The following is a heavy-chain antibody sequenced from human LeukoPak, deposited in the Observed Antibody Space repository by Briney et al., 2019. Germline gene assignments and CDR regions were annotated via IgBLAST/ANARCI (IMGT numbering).Heavy chain of an antibody. D-gene: IGHD3-10*01. V-gene: IGHV3-66*01. J-gene: IGHJ4*02. CDR1: GFSVGSNF. CDR3: ARMSDSLMVRGGDC. CDR2: IYSVGTT. Sequence: GGSLRLSRAASGFSVGSNFMTWVRQAPGKGLECVSIIYSVGTTYYADSVRGRFTISRDNSKNTLYLQMDSLRVEDTAVYYCARMSDSLMVRGGDCWGQGTLVTVSS.